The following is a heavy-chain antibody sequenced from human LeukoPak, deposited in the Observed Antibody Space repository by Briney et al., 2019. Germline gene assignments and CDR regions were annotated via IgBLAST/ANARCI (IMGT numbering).Heavy chain of an antibody. J-gene: IGHJ4*02. CDR1: GFTFSSFS. CDR2: ISSSSSYI. Sequence: GGSLRLSCAASGFTFSSFSMNWVRQAPGKGLEWVSSISSSSSYIYYADSVKGRFTISRDNAKNSLYLQMNSLRAEDTAVYYCARERVGYSYGATCFDYWGQGTLVTVSS. CDR3: ARERVGYSYGATCFDY. V-gene: IGHV3-21*01. D-gene: IGHD5-18*01.